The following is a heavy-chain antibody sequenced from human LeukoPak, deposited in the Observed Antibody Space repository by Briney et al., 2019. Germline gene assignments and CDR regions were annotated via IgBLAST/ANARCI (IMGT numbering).Heavy chain of an antibody. Sequence: PSETLSLTCTVSGGSISSYYWSWIRQPPGKGLEWIGYIYYSGSTYYNPSLKSRVTISVDRSKNQFSLKLSSVTAADTAVYYCASSGRNYYDGPPCDYWGQGTLVTVSS. J-gene: IGHJ4*02. V-gene: IGHV4-59*12. CDR1: GGSISSYY. D-gene: IGHD3-22*01. CDR3: ASSGRNYYDGPPCDY. CDR2: IYYSGST.